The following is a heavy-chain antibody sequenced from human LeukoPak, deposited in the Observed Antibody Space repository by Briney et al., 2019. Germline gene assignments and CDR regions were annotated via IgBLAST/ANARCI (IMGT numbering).Heavy chain of an antibody. CDR2: ISGSGGST. J-gene: IGHJ4*02. Sequence: GGSLRLSSAASGFTFSSYAMNWVRQAPGKGLEWVSAISGSGGSTYYADSVKGRFTISRDNSKNTLYLQMNSLRAEDTAVYYCAKETGRILITFGGVIDNWGQRTLVTVSS. CDR3: AKETGRILITFGGVIDN. D-gene: IGHD3-16*02. CDR1: GFTFSSYA. V-gene: IGHV3-23*01.